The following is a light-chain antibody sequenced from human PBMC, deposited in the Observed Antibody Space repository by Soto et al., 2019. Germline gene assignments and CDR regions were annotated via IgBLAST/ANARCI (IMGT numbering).Light chain of an antibody. CDR3: QQYNAYPWT. V-gene: IGKV1-5*01. Sequence: DIQMTQSPSTVSAYVGDSVTITCRASQSITTWLAWYQQRPGKAPKLLIYDVSSLQSGVPSRFSGSGSDTDFTLTISSLQPDDYATYYCQQYNAYPWTFGQGTKVDIK. CDR1: QSITTW. CDR2: DVS. J-gene: IGKJ1*01.